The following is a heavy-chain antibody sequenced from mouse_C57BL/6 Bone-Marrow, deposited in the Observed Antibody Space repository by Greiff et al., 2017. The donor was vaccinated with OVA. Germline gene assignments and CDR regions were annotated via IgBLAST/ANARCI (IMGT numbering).Heavy chain of an antibody. CDR1: GFSLTSYG. D-gene: IGHD3-3*01. Sequence: VKLVESGPGLVQPSQSLSITCTVSGFSLTSYGVHWVRQSPGKGLEWLGVIWRGGSTDYNAAFMSRLSITKDNSKSQVFFKMNSVQADDTAIYYCAKNGDSYAMDYWGQGTSVTVSS. J-gene: IGHJ4*01. CDR3: AKNGDSYAMDY. CDR2: IWRGGST. V-gene: IGHV2-5*01.